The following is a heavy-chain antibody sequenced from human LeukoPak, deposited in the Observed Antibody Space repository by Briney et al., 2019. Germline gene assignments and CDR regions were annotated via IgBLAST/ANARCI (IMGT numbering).Heavy chain of an antibody. CDR3: AKDIIPTGYDILTGYLPGLDY. J-gene: IGHJ4*02. V-gene: IGHV3-21*04. CDR2: ISSSSSYI. D-gene: IGHD3-9*01. CDR1: GFTFSSYS. Sequence: GGSLRLSCAASGFTFSSYSMNWVRQAPGKGLEWVSSISSSSSYIYYADSVKGRFTISRDNAKNSLYLQMNSLRAEDTALYYCAKDIIPTGYDILTGYLPGLDYWGQGTLVTVSS.